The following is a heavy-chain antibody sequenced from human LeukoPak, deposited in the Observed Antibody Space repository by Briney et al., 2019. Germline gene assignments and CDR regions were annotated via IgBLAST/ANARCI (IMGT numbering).Heavy chain of an antibody. CDR3: ARGSSAWAYNWFDP. D-gene: IGHD6-19*01. CDR1: RGSISSYY. V-gene: IGHV4-59*01. J-gene: IGHJ5*02. Sequence: PSETLSLTCTVSRGSISSYYWSWIQQPPGKGLEWIGYVSYSGNTNYNPSLNSRVTISVDSSKNQFSLKLTSVTAADTAMYYCARGSSAWAYNWFDPWGQGTLVTISS. CDR2: VSYSGNT.